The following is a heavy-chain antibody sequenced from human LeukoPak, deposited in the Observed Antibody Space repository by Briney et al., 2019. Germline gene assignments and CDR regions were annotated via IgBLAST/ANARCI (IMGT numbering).Heavy chain of an antibody. CDR3: ARNSTYYYDRSTYSYFDD. V-gene: IGHV4-39*01. CDR2: IYYSGST. Sequence: PSETLSLTCTVSGGSIRSSSYYWGWIRQPPGKGLEWIGSIYYSGSTHYNPSLKSRVTISVDTSKNQLSLKLSSVTAADTAMYYCARNSTYYYDRSTYSYFDDWGQGPLVTVSS. D-gene: IGHD3-22*01. CDR1: GGSIRSSSYY. J-gene: IGHJ4*02.